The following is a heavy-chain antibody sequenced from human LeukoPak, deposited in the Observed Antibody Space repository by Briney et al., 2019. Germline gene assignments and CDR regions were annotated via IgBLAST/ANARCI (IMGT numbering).Heavy chain of an antibody. D-gene: IGHD5-18*01. CDR3: ARGSGYSYGYVYYGMDV. CDR1: GGTFSSYA. V-gene: IGHV1-69*04. CDR2: IIPILGIA. J-gene: IGHJ6*02. Sequence: SVTVSCKASGGTFSSYAISWVRQAPGQGLEWMGRIIPILGIANYAQKFQGRVTITADKSTSTAYMELSSLRSEDTAVYYCARGSGYSYGYVYYGMDVWGQGTTVTVSS.